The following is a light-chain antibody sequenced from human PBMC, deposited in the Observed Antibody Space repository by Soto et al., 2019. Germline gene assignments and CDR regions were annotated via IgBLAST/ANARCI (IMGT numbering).Light chain of an antibody. CDR3: QQYSDLPMT. CDR1: LTVNNNY. V-gene: IGKV3-20*01. CDR2: GAS. J-gene: IGKJ5*01. Sequence: DNVLAPSPGTPAFSPGERNILSRRASLTVNNNYLAWCQQKPGQAPRLLIYGASRRATGIPDRFSGSASGTDFTLTISRLEPEDFAVYFCQQYSDLPMTFGQGTRLEIK.